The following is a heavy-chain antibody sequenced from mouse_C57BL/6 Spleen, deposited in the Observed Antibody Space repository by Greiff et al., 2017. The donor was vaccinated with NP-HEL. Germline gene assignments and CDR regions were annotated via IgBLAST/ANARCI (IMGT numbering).Heavy chain of an antibody. J-gene: IGHJ3*01. CDR2: IHPNSGST. CDR1: GYTFTSYW. Sequence: QVQLQQPGAELVKPGASVKLSCKASGYTFTSYWMHWVKQRPGQGLEWIGMIHPNSGSTNYTEKFKSQATLTVAKSSRTANMQPSSLTSEDCAVYYCAKPYGGAWFADWGQGTLVTVSA. CDR3: AKPYGGAWFAD. D-gene: IGHD1-1*01. V-gene: IGHV1-64*01.